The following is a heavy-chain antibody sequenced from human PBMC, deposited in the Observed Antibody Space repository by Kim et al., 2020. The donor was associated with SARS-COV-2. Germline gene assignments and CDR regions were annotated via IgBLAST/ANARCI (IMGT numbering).Heavy chain of an antibody. V-gene: IGHV4-34*01. D-gene: IGHD5-12*01. Sequence: NSHPSLKSRVTISVDTSKNQFSLKLSSVTAADTAVYYCARGGIVATVPDYWGQGTLVTVSS. CDR3: ARGGIVATVPDY. J-gene: IGHJ4*02.